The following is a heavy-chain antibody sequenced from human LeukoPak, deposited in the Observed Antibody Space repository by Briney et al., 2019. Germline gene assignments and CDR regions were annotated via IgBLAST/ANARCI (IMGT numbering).Heavy chain of an antibody. CDR1: GFTFSSYW. CDR2: IKQDGSEK. J-gene: IGHJ6*02. CDR3: ARDPRETYYDFWSGYYRQGGYYYYGMDV. V-gene: IGHV3-7*01. Sequence: GGSLRLSCAASGFTFSSYWMSWVRQAPGKGLEWVANIKQDGSEKYYVDSVKGRFTISRDNAKNSLYLQMNSLRAEDTAVYYCARDPRETYYDFWSGYYRQGGYYYYGMDVWGQGTTVTVSS. D-gene: IGHD3-3*01.